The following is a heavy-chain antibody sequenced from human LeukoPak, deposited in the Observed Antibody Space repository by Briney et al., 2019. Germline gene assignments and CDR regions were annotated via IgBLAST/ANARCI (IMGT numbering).Heavy chain of an antibody. D-gene: IGHD5-12*01. CDR1: GGSISYSSNY. CDR3: ASGYDYVGWFDP. CDR2: IYYRGTT. Sequence: SETLSLTCTVSGGSISYSSNYWVWIRQPPGKGLEWIGSIYYRGTTHYNPFLKSRVTISIDTSKNQFTLNRRSVTAADTAVYYCASGYDYVGWFDPWGQGIPVIVSA. V-gene: IGHV4-39*01. J-gene: IGHJ5*02.